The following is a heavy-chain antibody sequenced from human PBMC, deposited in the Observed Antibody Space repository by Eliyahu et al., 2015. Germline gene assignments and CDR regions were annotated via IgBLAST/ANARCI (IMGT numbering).Heavy chain of an antibody. CDR2: IHIGGST. Sequence: EVQLVESGGGLVQPGGSLRLSCAASGFTVSSNYMSWVRQAPGKGLEWVSSIHIGGSTYDVDSVRGRFTISRDNSKNTLYLQMNSLRAEDTAVYYCARGEAAGYWGQGTLVTVSS. CDR3: ARGEAAGY. J-gene: IGHJ4*02. V-gene: IGHV3-66*01. CDR1: GFTVSSNY. D-gene: IGHD6-13*01.